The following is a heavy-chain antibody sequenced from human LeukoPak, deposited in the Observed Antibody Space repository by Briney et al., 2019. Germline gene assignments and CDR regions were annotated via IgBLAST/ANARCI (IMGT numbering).Heavy chain of an antibody. Sequence: GGSLRLSCAASGFTFSRNTMNWVRQAPGKGREWVSTISGSGGSTYYTDSVKGRFTISRDNSKNTVYLQMNSLRAEDTAVYYCAKTMGGYLPSAFDYWGQGTLVTVSS. V-gene: IGHV3-23*01. CDR3: AKTMGGYLPSAFDY. J-gene: IGHJ4*02. CDR1: GFTFSRNT. CDR2: ISGSGGST. D-gene: IGHD5-12*01.